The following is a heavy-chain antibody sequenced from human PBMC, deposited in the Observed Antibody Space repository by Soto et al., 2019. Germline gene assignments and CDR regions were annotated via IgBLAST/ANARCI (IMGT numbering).Heavy chain of an antibody. Sequence: ASVKVSCKSSGYTFTNNYVSWVRQATGQGLEWMGWMNPGSGDTGYAQKFQGRVTMTRDISIATAYMELNSLTSEDTAIYYCARMESFGSLNWFDPWGQGTLVTVSS. CDR3: ARMESFGSLNWFDP. J-gene: IGHJ5*02. CDR1: GYTFTNNY. D-gene: IGHD5-18*01. CDR2: MNPGSGDT. V-gene: IGHV1-8*02.